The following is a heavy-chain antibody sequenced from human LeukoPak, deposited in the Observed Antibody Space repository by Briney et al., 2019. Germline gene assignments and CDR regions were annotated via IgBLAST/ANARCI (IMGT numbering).Heavy chain of an antibody. D-gene: IGHD1-26*01. CDR2: ISYDGSNK. J-gene: IGHJ4*02. V-gene: IGHV3-30*14. CDR1: GFTFSSYA. Sequence: GGSLRLSCAASGFTFSSYAIHWVRQAPGKGLEWVAVISYDGSNKYYADSVKGRFTISRDNSKNTLYLQMGSLRAEDMAVYYCARDFEDSGESFDYWGQGTLVTVSS. CDR3: ARDFEDSGESFDY.